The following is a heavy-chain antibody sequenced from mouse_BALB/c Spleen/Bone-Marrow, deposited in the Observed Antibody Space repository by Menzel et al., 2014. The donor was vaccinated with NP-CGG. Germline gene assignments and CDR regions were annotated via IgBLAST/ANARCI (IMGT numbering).Heavy chain of an antibody. V-gene: IGHV1S81*02. J-gene: IGHJ1*01. CDR1: GYTFTSSW. Sequence: VQLQQSGSVLVRPGASVKLSCKASGYTFTSSWMHWAKQRPGQGLEWIGEINPSNGGTNFNEKFKSKATLTVDKSSSTAYMQLSSLTSEDSAVYYCTRSGTSWLRRSWYFDVWGAGTTVTVSS. D-gene: IGHD2-2*01. CDR2: INPSNGGT. CDR3: TRSGTSWLRRSWYFDV.